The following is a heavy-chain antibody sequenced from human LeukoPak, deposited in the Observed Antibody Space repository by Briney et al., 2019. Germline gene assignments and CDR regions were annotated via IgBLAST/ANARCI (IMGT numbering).Heavy chain of an antibody. Sequence: GGSLRLSCAASGFTFSSFGMHWVRQAPGKGLEWVAVIWYDGSDKYYTESVKGRFTISRDNSKNTLYLQMNSPRVEDTAIYYCARAGDAFDIWGRGTMVTVSS. CDR1: GFTFSSFG. CDR2: IWYDGSDK. CDR3: ARAGDAFDI. J-gene: IGHJ3*02. V-gene: IGHV3-33*01.